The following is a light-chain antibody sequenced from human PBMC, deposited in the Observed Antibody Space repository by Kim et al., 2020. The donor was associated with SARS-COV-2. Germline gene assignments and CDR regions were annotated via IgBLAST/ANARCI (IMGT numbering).Light chain of an antibody. CDR3: QQRNNWSSVN. Sequence: EIVVTQSPATLSLSPGERATLSCRASPSVSNYLAWYQQRHGQAPRLLIYDASNSDTGIPARISGSGCGTDFTLTINSLEPEDFAVYHCQQRNNWSSVNFCGGNKVDI. CDR1: PSVSNY. V-gene: IGKV3-11*01. CDR2: DAS. J-gene: IGKJ4*01.